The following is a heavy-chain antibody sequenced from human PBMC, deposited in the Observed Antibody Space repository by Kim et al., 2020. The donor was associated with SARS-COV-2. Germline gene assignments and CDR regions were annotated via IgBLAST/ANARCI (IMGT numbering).Heavy chain of an antibody. V-gene: IGHV4-59*01. D-gene: IGHD1-7*01. CDR1: GGSISSYY. J-gene: IGHJ6*02. Sequence: SETLSLTCTVSGGSISSYYWSWIRQPPGKGLEWIGYIYYSGSTNYNPSLKSRVTILVDTSKNQFSLKLSSVTAADTAVYYCARGVDWNYRPGDYYYGMDVWGQGTTVTVSS. CDR2: IYYSGST. CDR3: ARGVDWNYRPGDYYYGMDV.